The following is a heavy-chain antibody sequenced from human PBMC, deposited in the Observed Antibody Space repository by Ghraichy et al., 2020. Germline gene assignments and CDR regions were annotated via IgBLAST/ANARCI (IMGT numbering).Heavy chain of an antibody. D-gene: IGHD6-13*01. V-gene: IGHV3-30*18. Sequence: GGSLRLSCAASGFTFSSYGMHWVRQAPGKGLEWVAVISYDGSNKYYADSVKGRFTISRDNSKNTLYLQMNSLRAEDTAVYYCAKFPAAGSIDRGDYYYGMDVWGQGTTVTVSS. CDR2: ISYDGSNK. CDR1: GFTFSSYG. CDR3: AKFPAAGSIDRGDYYYGMDV. J-gene: IGHJ6*02.